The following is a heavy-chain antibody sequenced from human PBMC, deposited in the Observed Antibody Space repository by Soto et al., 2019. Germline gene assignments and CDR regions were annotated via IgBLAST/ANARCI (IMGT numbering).Heavy chain of an antibody. V-gene: IGHV3-23*01. D-gene: IGHD6-19*01. CDR1: GFTFSSYA. CDR2: ISGSGGST. CDR3: AKDHVTRQWLVKEGYYFDY. Sequence: PGGSLRLSCAASGFTFSSYAMSWVRQAPGKGLEWVSAISGSGGSTYYADSVKGQFTISRDNSKNTLYLQMNSLRAEDTAVYYCAKDHVTRQWLVKEGYYFDYWGQGTLVTVSS. J-gene: IGHJ4*02.